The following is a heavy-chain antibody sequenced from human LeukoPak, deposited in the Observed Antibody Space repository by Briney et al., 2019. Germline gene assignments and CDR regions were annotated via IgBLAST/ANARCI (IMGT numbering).Heavy chain of an antibody. CDR2: TYSGGST. V-gene: IGHV3-66*01. Sequence: GGSLRLSCAASGFTVSSNYMSWVRQAPGKGLEWVSVTYSGGSTYYADSVKGRFTISRDNSKNTLYLQMNSLRAEDTAVYYCAGGAGHSYGSPFDYWGQGTLVTVSS. CDR1: GFTVSSNY. J-gene: IGHJ4*02. CDR3: AGGAGHSYGSPFDY. D-gene: IGHD5-18*01.